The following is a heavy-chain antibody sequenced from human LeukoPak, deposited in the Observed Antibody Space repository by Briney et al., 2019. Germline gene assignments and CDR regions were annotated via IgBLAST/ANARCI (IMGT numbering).Heavy chain of an antibody. J-gene: IGHJ4*02. CDR1: RFTFSSYA. D-gene: IGHD3-10*01. CDR2: ISGGGGST. CDR3: AKDTLLYYYGSGSYVDY. Sequence: PGGSLRLSCAASRFTFSSYAMSWVRQAPGRGLEWVSTISGGGGSTYYSDSVKGRFTISRDNSKNTLYLQMNSLRAEDTAVYYCAKDTLLYYYGSGSYVDYWGQGTLVTVSS. V-gene: IGHV3-23*01.